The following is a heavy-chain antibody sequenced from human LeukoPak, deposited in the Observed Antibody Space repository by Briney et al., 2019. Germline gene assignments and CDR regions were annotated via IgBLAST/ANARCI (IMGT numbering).Heavy chain of an antibody. CDR2: INHSGST. V-gene: IGHV4-34*01. CDR3: AGEGVWGSYRYTRDY. D-gene: IGHD3-16*02. Sequence: SETLSLTCAVSGGSFSGYYWSWIRQPPGKGLEWIEEINHSGSTNYNPSLKSRVTISVDTSKNQFSLKLSSVTAADTAVYYCAGEGVWGSYRYTRDYWGQGTLVTVSS. CDR1: GGSFSGYY. J-gene: IGHJ4*02.